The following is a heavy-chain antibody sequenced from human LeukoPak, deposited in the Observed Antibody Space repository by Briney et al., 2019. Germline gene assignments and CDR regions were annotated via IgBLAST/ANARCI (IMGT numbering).Heavy chain of an antibody. CDR2: IKSDGST. Sequence: GGSLRLSCAASGFTFSSYWMHWVRQAPGKGLVWVSRIKSDGSTRYTDSVKGRFTISRDNAKNTVSLQMNSLRAEDTGVYYCARAPSEIGGYYPEYFRHWGQGTLVTVSP. D-gene: IGHD3-22*01. CDR1: GFTFSSYW. V-gene: IGHV3-74*01. J-gene: IGHJ1*01. CDR3: ARAPSEIGGYYPEYFRH.